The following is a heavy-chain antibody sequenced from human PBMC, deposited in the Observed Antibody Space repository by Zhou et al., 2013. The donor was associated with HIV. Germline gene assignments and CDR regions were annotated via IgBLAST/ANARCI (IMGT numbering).Heavy chain of an antibody. CDR3: ARALSARWIGGGFFYMDV. Sequence: QVQLVQSGAEVRKPGASVKVSCKASGYTFTNYGITWVRQVPRQGLEWMGWISPYNGNTNYTQKVQGRVSVTTDTSTNTAYMELRNLRSDDTAVYYCARALSARWIGGGFFYMDVVGVKGPTVTVS. CDR1: GYTFTNYG. V-gene: IGHV1-18*01. J-gene: IGHJ6*03. D-gene: IGHD6-25*01. CDR2: ISPYNGNT.